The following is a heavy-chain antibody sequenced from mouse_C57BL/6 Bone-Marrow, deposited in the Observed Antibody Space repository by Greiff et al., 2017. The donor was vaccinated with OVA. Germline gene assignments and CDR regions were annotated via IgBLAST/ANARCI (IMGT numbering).Heavy chain of an antibody. D-gene: IGHD1-1*01. CDR1: GYTFTDYY. J-gene: IGHJ2*01. CDR3: ARYTTVVAKGVYFDY. Sequence: EVQLQESGPVLVKPGASVKMSCKASGYTFTDYYMNWVKQSHGKSLEWIGVINPYNGGTSYNQKFKGKATLTVDKSSSTAYMERNSLTSEDSAVYYCARYTTVVAKGVYFDYWGQGTTLTVSS. V-gene: IGHV1-19*01. CDR2: INPYNGGT.